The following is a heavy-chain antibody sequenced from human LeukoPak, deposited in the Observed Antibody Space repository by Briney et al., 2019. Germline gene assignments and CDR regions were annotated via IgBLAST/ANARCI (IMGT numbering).Heavy chain of an antibody. D-gene: IGHD4-17*01. J-gene: IGHJ5*02. V-gene: IGHV3-21*01. CDR2: ISSSSSYI. CDR3: ASIDYGDYEGWFDP. Sequence: PGGSLRLSCAASGFTFSSYSMNWVRQAPGKGLEWVSSISSSSSYIYYADSVKGRFTISRDNAKNSLYLQMNSLRAEDTAVYYCASIDYGDYEGWFDPWGQGTLVTVSS. CDR1: GFTFSSYS.